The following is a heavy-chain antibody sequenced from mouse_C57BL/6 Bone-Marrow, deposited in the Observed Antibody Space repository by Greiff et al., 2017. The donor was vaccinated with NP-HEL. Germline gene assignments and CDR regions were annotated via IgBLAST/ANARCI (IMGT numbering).Heavy chain of an antibody. V-gene: IGHV1-53*01. CDR2: ITPNNGCT. CDR1: GYTFPSSC. D-gene: IGHD3-2*02. CDR3: ARDSGYAFDY. Sequence: HVPLHPPVSVLVPPVSSFPLSFKASGYTFPSSCLPCLTPIPFPVLACIGNITPNNGCTNYNEKFKTKATLTVDKSSSTAYMQLSSLTSEDSAVYYCARDSGYAFDYWGQGTTLTVSS. J-gene: IGHJ2*01.